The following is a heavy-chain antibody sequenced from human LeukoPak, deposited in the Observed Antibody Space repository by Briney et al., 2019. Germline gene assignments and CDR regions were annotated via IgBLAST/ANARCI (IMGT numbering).Heavy chain of an antibody. V-gene: IGHV4-39*07. CDR3: VRSSSSIFDY. J-gene: IGHJ4*02. D-gene: IGHD6-6*01. Sequence: SETLSLTCTVSGGSISSSSYYWGWIRQPPGKGLEWIGSIYYSGGTYYNPSLKSRVTMSVDTSKNQFSLKLSSVTAADTAVYYCVRSSSSIFDYWGQGTLVTVSS. CDR1: GGSISSSSYY. CDR2: IYYSGGT.